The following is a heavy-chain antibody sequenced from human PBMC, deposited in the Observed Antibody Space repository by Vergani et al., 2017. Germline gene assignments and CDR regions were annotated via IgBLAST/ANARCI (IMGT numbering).Heavy chain of an antibody. V-gene: IGHV3-30*03. CDR1: GFTFSDYG. CDR2: ISYDGTQK. Sequence: QVYLVESGGGVVQPGGSLRLSCAASGFTFSDYGIHWVRQAPGKGLEWVAVISYDGTQKYYADSVKGRFTISRDNSKSTLYLQMNSLRTEDTAVYYCATKSCGTPGCQIGYFREWGQGTLVTVSS. D-gene: IGHD1-1*01. CDR3: ATKSCGTPGCQIGYFRE. J-gene: IGHJ1*01.